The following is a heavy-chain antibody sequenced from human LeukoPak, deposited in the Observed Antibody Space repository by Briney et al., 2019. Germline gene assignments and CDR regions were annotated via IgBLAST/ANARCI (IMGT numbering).Heavy chain of an antibody. Sequence: SVKVSRKASGGTFSSYAISWVRQAPGQGLEWMGRIIPIFGTANYAQKFQGRVTITTDESTSTAYMELSSLRSEDTAVYYCARPKAEYYYDSSGYFQFDYWGQGTLVTVSS. CDR1: GGTFSSYA. V-gene: IGHV1-69*05. CDR3: ARPKAEYYYDSSGYFQFDY. CDR2: IIPIFGTA. D-gene: IGHD3-22*01. J-gene: IGHJ4*02.